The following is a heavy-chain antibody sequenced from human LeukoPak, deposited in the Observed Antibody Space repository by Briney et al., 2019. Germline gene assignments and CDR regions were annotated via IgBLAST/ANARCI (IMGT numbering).Heavy chain of an antibody. CDR1: GFTFDDYA. V-gene: IGHV3-9*01. Sequence: GGSLRLSCAASGFTFDDYAMHSVRQAPGEGLEWVSGISWNSGSIGYADSVKGRFTISRDNAKNSLYLQMNSLRAEDTALYYCAKTFYDSSGYSYDAFDIWGQGTMVTVSS. CDR2: ISWNSGSI. D-gene: IGHD3-22*01. CDR3: AKTFYDSSGYSYDAFDI. J-gene: IGHJ3*02.